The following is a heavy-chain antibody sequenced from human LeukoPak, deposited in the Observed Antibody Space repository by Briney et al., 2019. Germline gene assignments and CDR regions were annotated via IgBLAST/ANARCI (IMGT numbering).Heavy chain of an antibody. V-gene: IGHV3-15*01. Sequence: GGSLRLSCAVSGLTFSNAWMSWVRQAPGKGLEWVGRIKSTTVGGTTEYAAPVKGRFTISRDDSKNTVYRQMNSLKTEDTAVYYCTTGPGNSGYWGQGTLVTVSS. D-gene: IGHD4-23*01. CDR3: TTGPGNSGY. CDR1: GLTFSNAW. J-gene: IGHJ4*02. CDR2: IKSTTVGGTT.